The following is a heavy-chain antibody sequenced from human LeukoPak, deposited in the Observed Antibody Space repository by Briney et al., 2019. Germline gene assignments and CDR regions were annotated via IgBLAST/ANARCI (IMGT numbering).Heavy chain of an antibody. D-gene: IGHD3-10*02. CDR1: GFTLSSYE. CDR3: ARSWCSGSYLVDY. Sequence: GGSLRLSCAASGFTLSSYEMNWVRQGPGKGRDWVSYISSSGGTIYYADSVKGRFTVSRDNAKISLYLQMNSLRAEDTAVYYCARSWCSGSYLVDYWGQGTLVTVSS. V-gene: IGHV3-48*03. CDR2: ISSSGGTI. J-gene: IGHJ4*02.